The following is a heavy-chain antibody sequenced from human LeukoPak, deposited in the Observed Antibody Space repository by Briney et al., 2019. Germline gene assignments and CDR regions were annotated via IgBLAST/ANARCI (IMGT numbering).Heavy chain of an antibody. CDR3: ARHVDTAMVPYYFDY. J-gene: IGHJ4*02. CDR2: IYYSAST. CDR1: GGSISSSSYY. V-gene: IGHV4-39*01. Sequence: SETLSLTCTVSGGSISSSSYYWGWIRQPPGERLEWIGSIYYSASTSYNPTLKSRVTISVATSKNQFSLKLSSVTAADTAVYYCARHVDTAMVPYYFDYWGQGTLVTVSS. D-gene: IGHD5-18*01.